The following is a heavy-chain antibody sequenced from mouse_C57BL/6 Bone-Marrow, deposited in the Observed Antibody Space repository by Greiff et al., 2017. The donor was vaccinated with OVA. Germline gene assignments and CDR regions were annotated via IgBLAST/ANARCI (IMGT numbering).Heavy chain of an antibody. V-gene: IGHV1-26*01. CDR2: INPNNGGT. Sequence: EVQLQQSGPELVKPGASVKISCKASGYTFTDYYMNWVKQSPGKSLEWIGDINPNNGGTSYNQKFKGKATLTVDKSSSTAYMELRSLTSEDSAVYYCARERDYYGSSYAMDYWGQGTSVTVSS. J-gene: IGHJ4*01. CDR3: ARERDYYGSSYAMDY. CDR1: GYTFTDYY. D-gene: IGHD1-1*01.